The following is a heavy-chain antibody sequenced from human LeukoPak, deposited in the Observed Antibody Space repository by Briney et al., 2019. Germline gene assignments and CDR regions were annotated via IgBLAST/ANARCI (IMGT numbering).Heavy chain of an antibody. CDR1: GSSISTYY. CDR2: IYYSGTT. V-gene: IGHV4-59*01. D-gene: IGHD2-15*01. Sequence: SETLSLTCTVSGSSISTYYWSWIRQPPGKGLEWIGYIYYSGTTNYNPSLKSRVTISVDTSKNQFSLKLSSVTAADTAVYYCAREDYCSGGSCYSGYFQHWGQGTLVTVSS. CDR3: AREDYCSGGSCYSGYFQH. J-gene: IGHJ1*01.